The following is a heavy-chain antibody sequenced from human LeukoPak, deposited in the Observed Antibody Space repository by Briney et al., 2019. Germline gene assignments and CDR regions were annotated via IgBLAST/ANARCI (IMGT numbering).Heavy chain of an antibody. CDR3: ARFGEQQLVRSIDY. J-gene: IGHJ4*02. V-gene: IGHV1-8*01. Sequence: ASVKVSCKASGYTFTSYDINWVRHATGQGLEWMGWMNPNSGNTGYAQKFQGRVTMTRNTSISTAYMELSSLRSEDTAVYYCARFGEQQLVRSIDYWGQGTLVTVSS. CDR2: MNPNSGNT. CDR1: GYTFTSYD. D-gene: IGHD6-13*01.